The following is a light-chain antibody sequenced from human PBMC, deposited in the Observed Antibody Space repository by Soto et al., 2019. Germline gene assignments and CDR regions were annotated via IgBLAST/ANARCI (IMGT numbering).Light chain of an antibody. CDR2: GAS. Sequence: IVMSQSPAMLAVSPGARAIPSCRASQSVGGNVAWYQQIPGQPPKLLIFGASSRATGIADKFSGSGSGTDFTLTISRLEPADFALYYCQHYGAAPITFGQGTRLEIK. V-gene: IGKV3-20*01. CDR3: QHYGAAPIT. CDR1: QSVGGN. J-gene: IGKJ5*01.